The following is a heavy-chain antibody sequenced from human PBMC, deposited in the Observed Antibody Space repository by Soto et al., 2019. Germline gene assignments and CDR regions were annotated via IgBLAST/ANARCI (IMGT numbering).Heavy chain of an antibody. J-gene: IGHJ5*02. CDR1: GYSFTDYY. CDR3: ARGGGSGWHGDWFDP. V-gene: IGHV1-2*02. Sequence: QVHLVQSGAEVKEPGASVKVFCKASGYSFTDYYIHWVRQAPGQGLEWMGWMNPNSDGANYAQKFRGRVTMTRDKSIRTAYMEVNRLTSDDTAVYFCARGGGSGWHGDWFDPWGQGTLVTVSS. D-gene: IGHD6-19*01. CDR2: MNPNSDGA.